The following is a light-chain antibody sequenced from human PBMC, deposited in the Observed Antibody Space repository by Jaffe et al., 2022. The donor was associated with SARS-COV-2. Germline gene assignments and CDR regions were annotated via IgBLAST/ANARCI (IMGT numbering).Light chain of an antibody. CDR1: QSVSSSY. Sequence: EIVLTQSPGTLSLSPGETATLSCRASQSVSSSYLAWYQQRPGQAPRLLIYGGSSRATGIPDRFSGSGSGTDFTLTISRLEPEDLAVYYCQQYGNSLLTFGGGTKVEIK. J-gene: IGKJ4*01. CDR2: GGS. V-gene: IGKV3-20*01. CDR3: QQYGNSLLT.